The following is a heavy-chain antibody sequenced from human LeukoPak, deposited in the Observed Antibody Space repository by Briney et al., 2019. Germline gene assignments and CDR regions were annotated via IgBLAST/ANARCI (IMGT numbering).Heavy chain of an antibody. V-gene: IGHV4-59*01. CDR3: ARVNYDSSGYYYVLYYFDY. D-gene: IGHD3-22*01. Sequence: SETLSLSCTVSGGSISRYYGSWIRQPPGKGLEWIGYIYYSGSTNYNPSLKSRVTISVDTSKNQFSLKLSSVTAADTAVYYCARVNYDSSGYYYVLYYFDYWGQGTLVTVSS. J-gene: IGHJ4*02. CDR2: IYYSGST. CDR1: GGSISRYY.